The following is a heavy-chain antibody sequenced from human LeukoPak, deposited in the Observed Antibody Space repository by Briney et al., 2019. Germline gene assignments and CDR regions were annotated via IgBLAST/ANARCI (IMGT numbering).Heavy chain of an antibody. D-gene: IGHD1-26*01. J-gene: IGHJ4*02. Sequence: ASVKVSCKASGYTFTSYGTSWVRQAPGQGLEWMGWISAYNGNTNYAQKLQGRVTMTTDTSTSTAYMELSSLRSEDTAVYYCARGLVGATESDYWGQGTLVTVSS. CDR3: ARGLVGATESDY. CDR1: GYTFTSYG. V-gene: IGHV1-18*01. CDR2: ISAYNGNT.